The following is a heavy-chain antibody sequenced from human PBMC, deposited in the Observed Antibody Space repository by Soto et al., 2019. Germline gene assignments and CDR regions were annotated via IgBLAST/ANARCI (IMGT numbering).Heavy chain of an antibody. CDR2: ISYDGSNK. Sequence: QVQLVESGGGVVQPGRSLRLSCAASGFTFSSYAMHWVRQAPGKGLEWVAVISYDGSNKYYADSVKGRFTISRDNSKNTLYLQMNSLRAEDTAVYYCAKSPAISVVVVAENYYMDVWGKGTTVTVSS. V-gene: IGHV3-30*18. D-gene: IGHD2-15*01. CDR3: AKSPAISVVVVAENYYMDV. J-gene: IGHJ6*03. CDR1: GFTFSSYA.